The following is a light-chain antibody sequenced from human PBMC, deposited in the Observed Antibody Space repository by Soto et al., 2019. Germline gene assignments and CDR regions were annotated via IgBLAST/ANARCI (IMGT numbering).Light chain of an antibody. CDR3: SSYPSSSTPYV. V-gene: IGLV2-14*03. J-gene: IGLJ1*01. CDR1: SSDVGGYDY. CDR2: EVR. Sequence: QSALTQPASVSGSPGQSITISCIGTSSDVGGYDYVSWYQQHPGKAPKLMIYEVRNRPSGVSNRFSGSKSDNTASLTISGLQAEDEADYYCSSYPSSSTPYVFGTGTKVTVL.